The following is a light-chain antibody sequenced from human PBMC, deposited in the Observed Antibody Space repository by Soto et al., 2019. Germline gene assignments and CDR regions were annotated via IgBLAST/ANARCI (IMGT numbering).Light chain of an antibody. CDR1: QSINTN. CDR2: GAS. V-gene: IGKV3-15*01. CDR3: QQRSNWST. Sequence: EIVMTQSPATLSVSPGERATLSCRASQSINTNLAWYQQKPGQAPRLLVYGASARATGIPARFSGSGSGTDFTLTISSLEPEDFAVYYCQQRSNWSTFGGGTKVDIK. J-gene: IGKJ4*01.